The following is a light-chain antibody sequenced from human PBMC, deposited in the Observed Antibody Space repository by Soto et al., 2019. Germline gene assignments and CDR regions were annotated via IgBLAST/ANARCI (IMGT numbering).Light chain of an antibody. CDR1: ETVATN. CDR3: QQYFEWPPMT. Sequence: EIVLTHSPGTLSVSPGERATLSCRASETVATNLAWYQQKPGQAPRLLISGASTRAAGISDRFRGSGSGTEFTLTISSLRSEDSAIYYCQQYFEWPPMTFGQGTKVDIK. CDR2: GAS. J-gene: IGKJ1*01. V-gene: IGKV3-15*01.